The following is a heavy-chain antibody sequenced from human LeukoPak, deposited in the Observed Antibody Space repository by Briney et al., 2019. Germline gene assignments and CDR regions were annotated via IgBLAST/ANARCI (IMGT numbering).Heavy chain of an antibody. D-gene: IGHD4-17*01. J-gene: IGHJ5*02. CDR2: TYYSGST. CDR3: ARDDYGDRFGPWFDP. V-gene: IGHV4-31*03. Sequence: TLSLTCTVSGGSISSGGYYWSWIRQHPGKGLEWIGYTYYSGSTYYNPSLKSRVTISVDTSKNQFSLKLSSVTAADTAVYYCARDDYGDRFGPWFDPWGQGTLVTVSS. CDR1: GGSISSGGYY.